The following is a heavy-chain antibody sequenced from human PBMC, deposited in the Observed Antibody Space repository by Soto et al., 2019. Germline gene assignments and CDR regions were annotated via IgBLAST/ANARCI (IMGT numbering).Heavy chain of an antibody. Sequence: SETLSLTCTVSGVSISSGGYYWGWIRQHPGKGLEWIGNIYYSGRTYYNPSLKSRVIISVDTSKNLFSLKLTSVTAADTAVYYCARIPVDTSMIYWLDPWGQGTLVTVSS. V-gene: IGHV4-61*08. CDR1: GVSISSGGYY. CDR2: IYYSGRT. J-gene: IGHJ5*02. CDR3: ARIPVDTSMIYWLDP. D-gene: IGHD5-18*01.